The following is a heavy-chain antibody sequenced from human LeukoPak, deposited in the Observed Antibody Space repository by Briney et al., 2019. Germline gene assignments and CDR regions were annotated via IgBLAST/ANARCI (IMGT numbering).Heavy chain of an antibody. V-gene: IGHV3-21*01. CDR2: ISSSSSCI. D-gene: IGHD5-18*01. CDR3: ARDGGTAMARTHQFDY. J-gene: IGHJ4*02. Sequence: PGGSLRLSCAASGFTFSSYSMNWVRQAPGKGLEWVSSISSSSSCIYYADSVKGRFTISRDNAKNSLYLQMNSLRAEDTAVYYCARDGGTAMARTHQFDYWGQGTLVTVSS. CDR1: GFTFSSYS.